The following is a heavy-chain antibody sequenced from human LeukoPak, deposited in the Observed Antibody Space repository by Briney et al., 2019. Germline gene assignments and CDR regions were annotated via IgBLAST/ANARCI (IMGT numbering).Heavy chain of an antibody. J-gene: IGHJ4*02. CDR1: GFTFSSYG. Sequence: PGRSLRLSCAASGFTFSSYGMHWVRQAPGKGLEWVAVISYDGSNKYYADSVKGRFTISRDNSKNTLYLQMNSLRAEDTAVYYCAKVQYYDSSGYYWGQGTLVTVSS. V-gene: IGHV3-30*18. CDR2: ISYDGSNK. CDR3: AKVQYYDSSGYY. D-gene: IGHD3-22*01.